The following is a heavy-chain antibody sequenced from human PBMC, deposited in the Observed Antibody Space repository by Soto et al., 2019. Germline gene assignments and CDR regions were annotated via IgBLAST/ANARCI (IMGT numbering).Heavy chain of an antibody. CDR1: GFTFRSFT. CDR2: ISSNSAYI. Sequence: GGSLRLSCAASGFTFRSFTMNWVRQAPGKGLEWVSTISSNSAYIYYTDALRGRFTISRDNAKNSLHLQMNSLRAEDTAVYYCTRDASRDSSARGWFDPWGPGTPVTFSS. D-gene: IGHD6-13*01. J-gene: IGHJ5*02. V-gene: IGHV3-21*01. CDR3: TRDASRDSSARGWFDP.